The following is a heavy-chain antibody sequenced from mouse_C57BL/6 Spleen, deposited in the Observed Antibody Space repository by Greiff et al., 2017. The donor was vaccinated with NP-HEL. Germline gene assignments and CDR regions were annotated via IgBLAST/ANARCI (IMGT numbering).Heavy chain of an antibody. D-gene: IGHD1-1*01. Sequence: VQGVESGAELVRPGASVKLSCKASGYTFTDYYINWVKQRPGQGLEWIARIYPGSGNTYYNEKFKGKATLTAEKSSSTAYMQLSSLTSEDSAVYFCARGPYYYGSSYGAMDYWGQGTSVTVSS. J-gene: IGHJ4*01. CDR1: GYTFTDYY. CDR2: IYPGSGNT. CDR3: ARGPYYYGSSYGAMDY. V-gene: IGHV1-76*01.